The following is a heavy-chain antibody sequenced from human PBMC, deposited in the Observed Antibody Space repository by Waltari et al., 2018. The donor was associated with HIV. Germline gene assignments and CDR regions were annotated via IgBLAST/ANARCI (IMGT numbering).Heavy chain of an antibody. CDR1: GGSISSSSYH. Sequence: QLQLQESGPGLVKPSETLSLTCTVSGGSISSSSYHWGWIRQPPGKGLEWIGSIYYSGSTYYNPSLKSRVTISVDTSKNQFSLKLSSVTAADMAVYYCARTYCSGGSCYSNYFHYWGQGTLVTVSS. D-gene: IGHD2-15*01. J-gene: IGHJ4*02. CDR3: ARTYCSGGSCYSNYFHY. CDR2: IYYSGST. V-gene: IGHV4-39*07.